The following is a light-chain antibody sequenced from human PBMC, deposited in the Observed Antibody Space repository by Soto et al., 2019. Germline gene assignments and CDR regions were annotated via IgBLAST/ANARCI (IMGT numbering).Light chain of an antibody. Sequence: QSVLTQPPSVSAAPGQKVTISRSGSSSNIGNNYVSWYQHLPGTAPKLLIYDNNKRPSGIPDRFSGSKSGTSATLGITGLQTGDEADYYCGTWDSSLSAVVLGGGTKLTVL. CDR1: SSNIGNNY. CDR3: GTWDSSLSAVV. CDR2: DNN. V-gene: IGLV1-51*01. J-gene: IGLJ2*01.